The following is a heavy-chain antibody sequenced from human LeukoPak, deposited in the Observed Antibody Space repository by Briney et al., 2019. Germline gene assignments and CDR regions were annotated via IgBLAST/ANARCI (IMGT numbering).Heavy chain of an antibody. V-gene: IGHV5-51*01. CDR3: ARHGTIVGATTMDY. CDR1: GYSFTSYW. Sequence: GESLRISCKGSGYSFTSYWIAWVRQMPGKGLEWMGIIYPGDSDTRYSPSFQGQVTISADKSISTAYLQWSSLKASGTAMYYCARHGTIVGATTMDYWGQGTLVTVSS. D-gene: IGHD1-26*01. CDR2: IYPGDSDT. J-gene: IGHJ4*02.